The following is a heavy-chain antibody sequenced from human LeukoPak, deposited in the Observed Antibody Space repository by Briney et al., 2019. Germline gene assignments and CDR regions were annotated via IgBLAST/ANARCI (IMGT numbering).Heavy chain of an antibody. V-gene: IGHV3-21*01. CDR1: GFTFSSYN. J-gene: IGHJ4*02. CDR3: ARDRDWNSGLDY. Sequence: GGSLRLSCAASGFTFSSYNMKWVRQAPGKGLEWVSSISTSSSYIYYADSVKGRFTISRDNAKNSLNLQMNSLRVEDTAVYYCARDRDWNSGLDYWGQGTLVTVSS. CDR2: ISTSSSYI. D-gene: IGHD1-7*01.